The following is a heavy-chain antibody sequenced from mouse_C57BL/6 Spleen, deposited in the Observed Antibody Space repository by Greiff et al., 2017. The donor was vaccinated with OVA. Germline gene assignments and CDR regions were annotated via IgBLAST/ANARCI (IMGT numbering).Heavy chain of an antibody. CDR3: TKRPYSGGPDYYAMDY. D-gene: IGHD1-1*01. V-gene: IGHV1-15*01. J-gene: IGHJ4*01. Sequence: QVQLQQSGAELVRPGASVTLSCKASGYTFTDYEMHWVKQTPVHGLEWIGAIDPETGGTAYNQKFKGKAILTADKSSSTAYMELRSLTSEDSAVYYCTKRPYSGGPDYYAMDYWGQGTSVTVSS. CDR2: IDPETGGT. CDR1: GYTFTDYE.